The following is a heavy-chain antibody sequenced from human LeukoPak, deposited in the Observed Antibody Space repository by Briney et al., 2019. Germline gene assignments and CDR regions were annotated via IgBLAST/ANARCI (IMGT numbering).Heavy chain of an antibody. J-gene: IGHJ4*02. Sequence: SGGSLRLSCAASGFIVSNSYMNWVRQTPGKGLEWVSVMHSGGSTYYSDSVKGRFTISRDNAKNTLYLQMNSPRAEDTAVYYCARDRPYSTSWYSFDSWGQGTLVTVSS. D-gene: IGHD6-13*01. CDR3: ARDRPYSTSWYSFDS. CDR2: MHSGGST. V-gene: IGHV3-53*01. CDR1: GFIVSNSY.